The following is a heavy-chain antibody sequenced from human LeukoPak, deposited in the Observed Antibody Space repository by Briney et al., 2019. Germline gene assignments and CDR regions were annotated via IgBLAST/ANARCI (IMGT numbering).Heavy chain of an antibody. CDR1: GFSFSSYG. CDR2: ISGSGGDT. Sequence: GGSLRLSCVASGFSFSSYGMSWVRQAPGKGLEWVSGISGSGGDTYYADSVKGRFTISRDNSKNTLYLQMNSLRAEDTAVYYCATKGRCSWYYFDYWGQGTLVTVSS. CDR3: ATKGRCSWYYFDY. D-gene: IGHD6-13*01. V-gene: IGHV3-23*01. J-gene: IGHJ4*02.